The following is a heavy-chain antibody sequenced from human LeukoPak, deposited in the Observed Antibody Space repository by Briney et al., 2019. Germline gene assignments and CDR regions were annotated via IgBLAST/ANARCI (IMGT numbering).Heavy chain of an antibody. CDR2: IYYIGST. D-gene: IGHD3-10*01. CDR1: GGSISSDSYY. Sequence: SETLSLTCTVSGGSISSDSYYWGWIRQPPGKGLEWIGNIYYIGSTYYNPSLKSRVTISVDMSKNQFPLKLTSVTAADTAVYYCTRGVRGALLWGRGTLVTVSS. V-gene: IGHV4-39*06. J-gene: IGHJ2*01. CDR3: TRGVRGALL.